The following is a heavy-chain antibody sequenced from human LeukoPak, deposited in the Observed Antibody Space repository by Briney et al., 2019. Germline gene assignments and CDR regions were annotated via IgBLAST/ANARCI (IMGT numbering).Heavy chain of an antibody. J-gene: IGHJ5*02. D-gene: IGHD4-17*01. CDR2: INPNSGGT. CDR3: ARETAGDYLSDWFDP. Sequence: ASVKVFCKASGYTFTGYYMHWVRQAPGQGLEWMGWINPNSGGTNYAQKFQGRVTMTRDTSISTAYMELSRLRSDDTAVYYCARETAGDYLSDWFDPWGQGTLVTVSS. CDR1: GYTFTGYY. V-gene: IGHV1-2*02.